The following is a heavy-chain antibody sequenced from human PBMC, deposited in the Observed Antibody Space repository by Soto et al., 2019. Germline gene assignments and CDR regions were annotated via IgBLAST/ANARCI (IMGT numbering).Heavy chain of an antibody. CDR1: GYTFTSYA. V-gene: IGHV1-3*01. CDR2: INAGNGNT. D-gene: IGHD6-13*01. CDR3: ARGRAGKQQLVKGNYYYYMDV. J-gene: IGHJ6*03. Sequence: ASVKVSCKASGYTFTSYAMHWVRQAPGQRLEWMGWINAGNGNTKYSQKFQGRVTITRDTSTSTAYMELSRLRSDDTAVYYCARGRAGKQQLVKGNYYYYMDVWGKGTTVTVSS.